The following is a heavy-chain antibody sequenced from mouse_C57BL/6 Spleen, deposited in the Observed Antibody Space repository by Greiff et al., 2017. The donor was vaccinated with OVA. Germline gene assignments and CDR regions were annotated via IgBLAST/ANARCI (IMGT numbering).Heavy chain of an antibody. CDR1: GYTFTDYE. Sequence: VKLMESGAELVRPGASVTLSCKASGYTFTDYEMHWVKQTPVHGLEWIGAIDPETGGTTYNQKFKDKAILTADKSSSTAYMELSSLTSEGSAVYYGSRPTTTVVDWYFDVWGTGTTVTVSS. D-gene: IGHD1-1*01. CDR3: SRPTTTVVDWYFDV. CDR2: IDPETGGT. J-gene: IGHJ1*03. V-gene: IGHV1-15*01.